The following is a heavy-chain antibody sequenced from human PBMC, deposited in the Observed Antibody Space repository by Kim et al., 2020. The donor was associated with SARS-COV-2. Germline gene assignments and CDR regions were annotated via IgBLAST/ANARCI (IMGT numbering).Heavy chain of an antibody. CDR1: GGSISSSSYY. CDR2: IYYSGST. J-gene: IGHJ4*01. CDR3: AAMIVVVNEGNFDY. V-gene: IGHV4-39*01. Sequence: SETLSLTCTVSGGSISSSSYYWGWIRQPPGKGLEWIGSIYYSGSTYYNPSLKSRVTISVDTSKNQFSLKLSSVTAADTAVYYCAAMIVVVNEGNFDYWG. D-gene: IGHD3-22*01.